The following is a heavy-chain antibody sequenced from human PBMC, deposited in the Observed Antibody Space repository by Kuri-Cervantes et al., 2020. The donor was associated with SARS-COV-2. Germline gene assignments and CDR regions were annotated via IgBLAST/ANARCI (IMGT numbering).Heavy chain of an antibody. D-gene: IGHD3-16*01. V-gene: IGHV4-39*01. CDR3: ARGERRQQTTWFDP. Sequence: GSLRLSCTVSGGSIGSSSYYWGWIRQPPGKGLEWIGSIYYSGSTYYNPSLKSRVTISVDTSKNQFSLKLNSVTAADTAIYFCARGERRQQTTWFDPRGQGILVTVSS. CDR2: IYYSGST. CDR1: GGSIGSSSYY. J-gene: IGHJ5*02.